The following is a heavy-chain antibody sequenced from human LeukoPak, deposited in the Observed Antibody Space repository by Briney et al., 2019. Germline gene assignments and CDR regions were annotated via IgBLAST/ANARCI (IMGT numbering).Heavy chain of an antibody. V-gene: IGHV1-18*01. CDR2: ISAYNGNT. J-gene: IGHJ4*02. CDR3: ARFLDSGYNGDFDY. D-gene: IGHD5-12*01. Sequence: ASVKVSCKASGYTFTSYAMNWVRQAPGQGLEWMGWISAYNGNTNYAQKLQGRVTMTTDTSTSTAYMELRSLRSDDTAVYYCARFLDSGYNGDFDYWGQGTLVTVSS. CDR1: GYTFTSYA.